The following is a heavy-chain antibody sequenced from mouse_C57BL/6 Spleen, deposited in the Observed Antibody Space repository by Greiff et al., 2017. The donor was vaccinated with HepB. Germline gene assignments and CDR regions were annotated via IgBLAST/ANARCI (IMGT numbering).Heavy chain of an antibody. J-gene: IGHJ2*01. D-gene: IGHD1-1*01. V-gene: IGHV1-26*01. CDR1: GYTFTDYY. CDR3: ARLITTVPPFDY. Sequence: EVQLQQSGPELVKPGASVKISCKASGYTFTDYYMNWVKQSHGKSLEWIGDINPNNGGTSYNQKFKGKATLTVDKSSSTAYMELRSLTSEDSAVYYCARLITTVPPFDYWGQGTTLTVSS. CDR2: INPNNGGT.